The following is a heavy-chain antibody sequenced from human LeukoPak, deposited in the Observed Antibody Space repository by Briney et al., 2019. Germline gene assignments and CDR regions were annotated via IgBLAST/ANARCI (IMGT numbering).Heavy chain of an antibody. CDR1: GYTFTGYY. CDR2: INPNSGGT. CDR3: ARARPHSSSWYPY. D-gene: IGHD6-13*01. V-gene: IGHV1-2*02. Sequence: EASVKVSCKASGYTFTGYYMHWVRQAPGQGLEWMGWINPNSGGTNYAQKFQGRVTMTRDTSISTAYIELSRLRSDDTAVYYCARARPHSSSWYPYWGQGTLVTVSS. J-gene: IGHJ4*02.